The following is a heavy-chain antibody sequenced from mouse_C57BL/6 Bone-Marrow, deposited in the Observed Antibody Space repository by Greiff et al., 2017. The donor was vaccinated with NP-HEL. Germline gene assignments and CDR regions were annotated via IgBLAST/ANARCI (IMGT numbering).Heavy chain of an antibody. Sequence: EVKVEESGGGLVQPGGSMKLSCAASGFTFSDAWMDWVRQSPEKGLEWVAEIRNKANNHATYYAESVKGRFTISRDDSKSSVYLQMNSLRAEDTGIYYCTRRILRSFWYFDVWGTGTTVTVSS. J-gene: IGHJ1*03. CDR3: TRRILRSFWYFDV. D-gene: IGHD1-1*01. V-gene: IGHV6-6*01. CDR1: GFTFSDAW. CDR2: IRNKANNHAT.